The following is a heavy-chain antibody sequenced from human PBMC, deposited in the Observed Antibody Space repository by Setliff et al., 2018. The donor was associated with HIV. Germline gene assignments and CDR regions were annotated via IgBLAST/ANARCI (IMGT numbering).Heavy chain of an antibody. CDR3: ARGQQIVNWFDP. Sequence: PSETLSLTCAVYGGSLSDYSWSWIRQPPGKGLEWIGEMNHSGSTNYNPSLKSRVTISVDTSKNQFSLKLSSVHAADTAVYYCARGQQIVNWFDPGGQGTLVTVSS. D-gene: IGHD3-22*01. CDR2: MNHSGST. CDR1: GGSLSDYS. V-gene: IGHV4-34*01. J-gene: IGHJ5*02.